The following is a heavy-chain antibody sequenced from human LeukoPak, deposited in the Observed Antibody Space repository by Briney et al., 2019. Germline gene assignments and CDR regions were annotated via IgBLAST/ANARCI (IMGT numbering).Heavy chain of an antibody. D-gene: IGHD3-16*02. CDR3: ARGSFLITFGGFIG. J-gene: IGHJ4*02. V-gene: IGHV3-7*04. Sequence: GGSLRLSCVASGFRFIDYWMAWVRQAPGRGLEWVANINQNGSEIYYLDSVRGRFTISRDNAKNSLFLQMNSLRAEDTAVYYCARGSFLITFGGFIGWGQGTLVTVSS. CDR2: INQNGSEI. CDR1: GFRFIDYW.